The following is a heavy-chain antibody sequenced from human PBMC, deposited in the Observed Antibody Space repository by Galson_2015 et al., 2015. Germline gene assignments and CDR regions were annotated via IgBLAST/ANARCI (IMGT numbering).Heavy chain of an antibody. CDR2: ISYDGSNK. CDR3: ARGQYIYYDIMTGYHL. CDR1: GFTFGSYA. J-gene: IGHJ4*02. D-gene: IGHD3-9*01. V-gene: IGHV3-30-3*01. Sequence: SLRLSCAASGFTFGSYAMHWVRQAPGKGLEWVAVISYDGSNKYYADSVKGRFTISRDNSKNTLYLQMNSLRAEDTAVYYCARGQYIYYDIMTGYHLWGQGTLVTVSS.